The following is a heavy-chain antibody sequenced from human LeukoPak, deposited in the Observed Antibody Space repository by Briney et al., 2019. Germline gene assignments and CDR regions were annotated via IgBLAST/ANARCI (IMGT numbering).Heavy chain of an antibody. V-gene: IGHV4-59*01. CDR1: GGSMSSYY. CDR2: IYYSGST. J-gene: IGHJ6*02. Sequence: SETLSLTCTVSGGSMSSYYWSWIRQPPGRGLEWIGYIYYSGSTNYNPSLKSRVTISVDTSKNHFSLKLSSVTAADTAVYYCARDRRYYDTSGTVYYDAMDVWGQGTTVTVSS. D-gene: IGHD3-22*01. CDR3: ARDRRYYDTSGTVYYDAMDV.